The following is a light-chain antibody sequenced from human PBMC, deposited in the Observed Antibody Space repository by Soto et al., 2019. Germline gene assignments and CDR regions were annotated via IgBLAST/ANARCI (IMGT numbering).Light chain of an antibody. CDR1: SSDVGGYNY. CDR2: EVS. Sequence: QSALTQPASVSGSPGQSITISCTGTSSDVGGYNYVSWYQQHPGKAPKLIIFEVSNRPSGVSNRFSGSKSGNTASLTISGLQAEDEADYYCSSYTRSSTYVFGTGTKVTVL. J-gene: IGLJ1*01. V-gene: IGLV2-14*01. CDR3: SSYTRSSTYV.